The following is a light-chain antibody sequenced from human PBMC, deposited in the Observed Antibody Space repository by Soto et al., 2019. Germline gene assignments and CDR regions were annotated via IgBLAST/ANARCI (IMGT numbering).Light chain of an antibody. V-gene: IGLV2-14*03. J-gene: IGLJ1*01. CDR1: SSDVGGFNS. Sequence: QSALTQPASVSGSPGQSITISCTGTSSDVGGFNSVSWYQLRPGTAPKLILYDVVDRPSGVSYRFSGSKSGNTASLTISGLQSAYEADYFCSSYSSTMTNVFGSGTKVT. CDR3: SSYSSTMTNV. CDR2: DVV.